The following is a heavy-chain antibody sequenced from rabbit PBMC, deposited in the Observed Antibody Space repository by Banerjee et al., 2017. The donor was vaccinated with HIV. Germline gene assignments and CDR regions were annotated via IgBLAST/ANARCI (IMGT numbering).Heavy chain of an antibody. CDR1: GFSFATSYC. Sequence: QSQLEDAGGALVKPDGSLILTFTASGFSFATSYCVCVVRQAPGKGLEWIACIFTGSGSALYVSWAKGRFAISKTSSTTVTLQMTSLTAADTATYFCAREESDGGGHLKLWGPGTLVTVS. V-gene: IGHV1S45*01. J-gene: IGHJ6*01. D-gene: IGHD2-1*01. CDR2: IFTGSGSA. CDR3: AREESDGGGHLKL.